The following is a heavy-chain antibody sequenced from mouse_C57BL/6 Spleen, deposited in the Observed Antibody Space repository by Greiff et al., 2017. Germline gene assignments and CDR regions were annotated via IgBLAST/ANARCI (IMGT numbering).Heavy chain of an antibody. CDR2: ISGGGGNT. CDR3: ARLTGRDYFDY. V-gene: IGHV5-9*01. Sequence: DVQLQESGGGLVKPGGSLKLSCAASGFTFSSYTMSWVRQTPEKRLEWVATISGGGGNTYYPDSVKGRFTISRDNAKNTLYLQMSSLRSEDTALYYCARLTGRDYFDYWGQGTTLTVSS. D-gene: IGHD4-1*01. J-gene: IGHJ2*01. CDR1: GFTFSSYT.